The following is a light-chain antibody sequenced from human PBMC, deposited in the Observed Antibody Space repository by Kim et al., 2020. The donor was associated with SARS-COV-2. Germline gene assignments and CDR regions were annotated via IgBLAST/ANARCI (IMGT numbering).Light chain of an antibody. Sequence: SPGENATPTCRASQPVMNKWLAWYQQRPGKAPRLLIYDVSRRATGVSDRFSGSGSETDFTLTINRLETEDFALYYCQQYEDIPLTFGPGTQLEIK. CDR1: QPVMNKW. V-gene: IGKV3-20*01. CDR2: DVS. CDR3: QQYEDIPLT. J-gene: IGKJ5*01.